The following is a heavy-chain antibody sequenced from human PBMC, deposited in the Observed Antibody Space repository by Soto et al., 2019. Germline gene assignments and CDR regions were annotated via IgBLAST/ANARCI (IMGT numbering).Heavy chain of an antibody. CDR3: ARESIVVVVAATHYDAFDI. D-gene: IGHD2-15*01. V-gene: IGHV1-69*12. Sequence: QVQLVQSGAEVKKPGSSVKVSCKASGGTFSSYAISWVRQAPGQGLEWMGGIIPIFGTANYAQKFQGRVTITADDSTSTAYMERSSLRSEDTAVYYCARESIVVVVAATHYDAFDIWGQGTMVTVSS. J-gene: IGHJ3*02. CDR1: GGTFSSYA. CDR2: IIPIFGTA.